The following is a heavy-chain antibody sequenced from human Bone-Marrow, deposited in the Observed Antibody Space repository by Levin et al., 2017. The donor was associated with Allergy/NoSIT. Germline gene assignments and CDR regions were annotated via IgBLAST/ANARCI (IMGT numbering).Heavy chain of an antibody. CDR3: AREESYDNSNYRDTDV. Sequence: SETLSLTCVVYGGSFSGYYWTWIRQPPGKGLEWIGEINHSGSTNYNPSLQSRVTISLDTSKNQFSLRLSPATAADTAVYYCAREESYDNSNYRDTDVWGQGTTVTVSS. J-gene: IGHJ6*02. CDR1: GGSFSGYY. D-gene: IGHD4-11*01. V-gene: IGHV4-34*01. CDR2: INHSGST.